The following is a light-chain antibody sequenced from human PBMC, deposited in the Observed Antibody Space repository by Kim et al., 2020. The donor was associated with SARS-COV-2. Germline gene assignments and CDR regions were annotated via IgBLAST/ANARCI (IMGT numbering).Light chain of an antibody. CDR1: NIESKS. J-gene: IGLJ2*01. CDR2: DDS. V-gene: IGLV3-21*03. Sequence: APGKTARITCGGNNIESKSVHWYQQKPVQAPVLVGYDDSDRPSGIPERCSCSNSGNTATLTISRVEAGDEADYYCQVWDSSSDHVVCGGGTQLTVL. CDR3: QVWDSSSDHVV.